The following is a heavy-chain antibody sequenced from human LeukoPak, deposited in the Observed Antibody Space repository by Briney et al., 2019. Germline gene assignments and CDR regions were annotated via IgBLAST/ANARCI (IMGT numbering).Heavy chain of an antibody. V-gene: IGHV3-74*01. D-gene: IGHD6-19*01. J-gene: IGHJ4*02. CDR3: AKGFMSSGWYFDY. CDR1: GFTFSNYW. CDR2: ISTGGSST. Sequence: PGGSLRLSCAASGFTFSNYWMHWVRQAPGEGLVWVSRISTGGSSTTYADSVKGRFTISRDNAKNTLYLQMNSLRAEDTAVYYCAKGFMSSGWYFDYWGQGTLVTVSS.